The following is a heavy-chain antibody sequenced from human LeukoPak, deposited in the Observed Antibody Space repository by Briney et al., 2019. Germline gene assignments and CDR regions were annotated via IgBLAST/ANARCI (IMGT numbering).Heavy chain of an antibody. D-gene: IGHD1-14*01. CDR2: VYYSGST. CDR1: GGSFSDYY. V-gene: IGHV4-34*01. J-gene: IGHJ3*02. CDR3: AMRFTEI. Sequence: SETLSLTCAVYGGSFSDYYWSWIRQPPGKGLEWIGYVYYSGSTYYNPSLKSRVTISVDTSKNQFSLKLSSVTAADTAVYYCAMRFTEIWGQGTMVTVSS.